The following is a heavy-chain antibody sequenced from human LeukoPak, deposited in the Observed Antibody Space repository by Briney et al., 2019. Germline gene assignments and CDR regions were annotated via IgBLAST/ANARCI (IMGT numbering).Heavy chain of an antibody. Sequence: GGSLRLSCAASGFTFSSYGMHWVRQAPGKGLEWVAFIWYDGGNKYYADSVKGRFTISRDNSKNTLFLQMNSLRTGDTAVYYCAKDWTGTSYYFEYWGQGTLVTVSS. CDR3: AKDWTGTSYYFEY. J-gene: IGHJ4*02. CDR1: GFTFSSYG. D-gene: IGHD3/OR15-3a*01. CDR2: IWYDGGNK. V-gene: IGHV3-30*02.